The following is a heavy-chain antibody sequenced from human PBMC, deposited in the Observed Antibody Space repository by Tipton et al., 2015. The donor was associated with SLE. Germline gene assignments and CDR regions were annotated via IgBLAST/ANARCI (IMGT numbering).Heavy chain of an antibody. CDR3: ARECSGTGCLDY. CDR1: GYMFTSYG. J-gene: IGHJ4*02. D-gene: IGHD3-10*02. V-gene: IGHV1-18*01. CDR2: ISAYNGNT. Sequence: QSGPEVKKPGASVKVSCKASGYMFTSYGISWVRQAPGQGLEWMGWISAYNGNTNYAQRFQGRVSMTTDTSTSTTYMALRSPRSDDTAIYYCARECSGTGCLDYWGQGTLVTVSS.